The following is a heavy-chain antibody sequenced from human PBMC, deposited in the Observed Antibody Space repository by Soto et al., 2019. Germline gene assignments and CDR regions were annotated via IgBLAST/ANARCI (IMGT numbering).Heavy chain of an antibody. V-gene: IGHV3-53*02. D-gene: IGHD3-22*01. CDR3: AGRRISSGFYFPSFLIDH. CDR2: IFDGDST. CDR1: GFIVSSNY. J-gene: IGHJ4*02. Sequence: EVQLVETGGGLIQAGGSLRLSCAASGFIVSSNYMSWVRQAPGKGLEWVSVIFDGDSTYYPDSVKGRFTISRDNSKNTLYLEMNNLRAEDTAVYYCAGRRISSGFYFPSFLIDHWGQGTLVTVSS.